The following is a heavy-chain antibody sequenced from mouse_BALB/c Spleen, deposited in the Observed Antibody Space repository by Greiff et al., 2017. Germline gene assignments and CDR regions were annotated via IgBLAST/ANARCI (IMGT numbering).Heavy chain of an antibody. Sequence: QVHVKQSGPGLVQPSQSLSITCTVSGFSLTSYGVSWIRQPPGKGLEWLGVIWGGGSTYYNSALKSRLSISKDNSKSQVFLKMNSLQTDDTAMYYCAKPYGNYDYYAMDYWGQGTSVTVSS. J-gene: IGHJ4*01. CDR3: AKPYGNYDYYAMDY. D-gene: IGHD2-1*01. CDR2: IWGGGST. V-gene: IGHV2-6-5*01. CDR1: GFSLTSYG.